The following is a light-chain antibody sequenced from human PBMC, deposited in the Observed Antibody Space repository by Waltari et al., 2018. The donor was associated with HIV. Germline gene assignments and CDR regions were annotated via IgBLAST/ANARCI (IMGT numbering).Light chain of an antibody. CDR2: EVT. Sequence: QSALTQPASVSGSPGQSITISCTGTSSNVGSDDLVSWYQQHPGEAPKLIIYEVTKRPSGVSNRFSCSKSGNTASLTISGLQAEDEADYYCCSCPRSGIRYVFGTGTKVTVL. J-gene: IGLJ1*01. CDR3: CSCPRSGIRYV. CDR1: SSNVGSDDL. V-gene: IGLV2-23*02.